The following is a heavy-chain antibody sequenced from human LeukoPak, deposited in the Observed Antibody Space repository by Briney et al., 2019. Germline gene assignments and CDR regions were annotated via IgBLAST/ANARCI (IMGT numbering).Heavy chain of an antibody. V-gene: IGHV3-64*01. Sequence: GGSLRLSCAASGFTFSSYAMHWVRQAPGKGLEYVSAISSNGGSTYYANSVKGRFTISRDNSKNTLYLQMGSLRAEDMAVYYCARVNYGDLYYYYGMDVWGQGTTVTVSS. CDR1: GFTFSSYA. CDR2: ISSNGGST. D-gene: IGHD4-17*01. J-gene: IGHJ6*02. CDR3: ARVNYGDLYYYYGMDV.